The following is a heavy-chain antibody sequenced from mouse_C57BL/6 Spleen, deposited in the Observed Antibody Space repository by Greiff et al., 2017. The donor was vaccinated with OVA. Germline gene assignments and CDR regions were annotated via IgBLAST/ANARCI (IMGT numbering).Heavy chain of an antibody. CDR1: GFNIKDDY. Sequence: EVQGVESGAELVRPGASVKLSCTASGFNIKDDYMHWVKQRPEQGLEWIGWIDPENGDTEYASKFQGKATITADTSSNTAYLQLSSLTSEDTAVYYCTGTRDYWGQGTTLTVSS. J-gene: IGHJ2*01. CDR3: TGTRDY. CDR2: IDPENGDT. V-gene: IGHV14-4*01. D-gene: IGHD3-3*01.